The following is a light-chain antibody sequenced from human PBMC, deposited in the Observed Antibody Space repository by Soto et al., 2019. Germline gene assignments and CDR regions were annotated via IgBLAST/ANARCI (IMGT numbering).Light chain of an antibody. Sequence: EIVMTQSPAPLSVSPGERATLSCRASQSVSSNLAWYHQKPGQAPRLLIYGSSTRATGIPARFSGSGSGTDFTLTVSSLQAEDVAVYFCQQRSNWPPAVAFGQGTRLESK. CDR1: QSVSSN. CDR3: QQRSNWPPAVA. V-gene: IGKV3-15*01. CDR2: GSS. J-gene: IGKJ5*01.